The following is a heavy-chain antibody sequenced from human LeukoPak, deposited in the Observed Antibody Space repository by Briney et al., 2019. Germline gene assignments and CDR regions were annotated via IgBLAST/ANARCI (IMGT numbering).Heavy chain of an antibody. CDR3: ARHAEYNSGWHFYLDH. CDR1: GVSTTNGIYY. V-gene: IGHV4-39*01. D-gene: IGHD6-19*01. J-gene: IGHJ4*02. Sequence: SETLSLTCTVSGVSTTNGIYYWAWIRQPPGKGLEWIGSVHNVGSTYYNLSLRSRVTMSIDTSKNQFSLLLNSVTAADTAVYYCARHAEYNSGWHFYLDHWGQGILVTVSS. CDR2: VHNVGST.